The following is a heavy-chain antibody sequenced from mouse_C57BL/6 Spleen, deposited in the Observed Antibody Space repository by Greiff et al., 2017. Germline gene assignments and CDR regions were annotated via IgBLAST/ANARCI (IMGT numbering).Heavy chain of an antibody. J-gene: IGHJ1*03. CDR3: ARNFYYGSSYWYFDV. CDR2: IWSGGST. CDR1: GFSLTSYG. V-gene: IGHV2-2*01. D-gene: IGHD1-1*01. Sequence: VKLQESGPGLVQPSQSLSITCTVSGFSLTSYGVHWVRPSPGKGLEWLGVIWSGGSTDYNAAFISRLSISKDNSKSQVFFKMNSLQADDTAIYYCARNFYYGSSYWYFDVWGTGTTVTVSS.